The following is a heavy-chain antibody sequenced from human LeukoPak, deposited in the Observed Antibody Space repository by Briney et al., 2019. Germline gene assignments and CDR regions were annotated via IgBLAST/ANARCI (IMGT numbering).Heavy chain of an antibody. D-gene: IGHD2-21*01. CDR3: AKFLPTHIVVANYYFDY. J-gene: IGHJ4*02. Sequence: PGGSLRLSCAASGFTFSSYAMSLVRQAPGKGLEWVSAISGSGGSTYCADSVKGRFTISRDNSKNTLYLQMNSLRAEDTAVYYCAKFLPTHIVVANYYFDYWGQGTLVTVSS. CDR2: ISGSGGST. CDR1: GFTFSSYA. V-gene: IGHV3-23*01.